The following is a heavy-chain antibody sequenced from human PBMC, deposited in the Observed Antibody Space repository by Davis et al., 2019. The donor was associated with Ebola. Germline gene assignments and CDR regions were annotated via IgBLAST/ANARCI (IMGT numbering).Heavy chain of an antibody. J-gene: IGHJ4*02. Sequence: PGGSLRLSCSTSGFTFSSFAMSWVRQAPGKGLESVATMSGTSSVTFYALSVKGRFTISRDNSRNTLYLQMNNLSADDTAVYYCAKGGAVSSQSSGRGYFDSWGQGTLATVSS. D-gene: IGHD6-13*01. CDR3: AKGGAVSSQSSGRGYFDS. V-gene: IGHV3-23*01. CDR2: MSGTSSVT. CDR1: GFTFSSFA.